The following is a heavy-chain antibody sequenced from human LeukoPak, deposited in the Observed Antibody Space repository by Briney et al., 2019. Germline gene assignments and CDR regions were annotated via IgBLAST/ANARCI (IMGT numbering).Heavy chain of an antibody. Sequence: PSETLSLTCTASGGSISSGSYYWSWIRQPAGKGLEWIGRIYTSGSTNYNPSLKSRVTISVDTSKNQFSLKLRSVTAADTAVYYCASDHGIAAAATWDWFDPWGQGTLVTVSS. CDR3: ASDHGIAAAATWDWFDP. D-gene: IGHD6-13*01. V-gene: IGHV4-61*02. J-gene: IGHJ5*02. CDR1: GGSISSGSYY. CDR2: IYTSGST.